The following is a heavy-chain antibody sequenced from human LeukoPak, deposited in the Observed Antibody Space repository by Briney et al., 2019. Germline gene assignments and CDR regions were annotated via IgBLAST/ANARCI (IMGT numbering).Heavy chain of an antibody. CDR1: GYTFTGYY. CDR3: ARDLITMVRGVIYYYYYGMDV. D-gene: IGHD3-10*01. J-gene: IGHJ6*02. V-gene: IGHV1-2*06. Sequence: ASVKVSCKASGYTFTGYYMHWVRQAPGQGLEWMGRINPNSGGTNYAQKFQGRVTMTRDTSISTAYMELSSLRSEDTAVYYCARDLITMVRGVIYYYYYGMDVWGQGTTVTVSS. CDR2: INPNSGGT.